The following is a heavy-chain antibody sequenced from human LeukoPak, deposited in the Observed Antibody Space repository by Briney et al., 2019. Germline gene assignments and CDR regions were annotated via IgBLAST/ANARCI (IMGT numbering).Heavy chain of an antibody. CDR2: IKQDGSEK. CDR3: ARDAGMVTARYYFDY. J-gene: IGHJ4*02. V-gene: IGHV3-7*01. D-gene: IGHD2-21*02. Sequence: GGSLRLSCAASGFTFSSYWMSWVRQAPGKGLEWVANIKQDGSEKYYVDSVKGRFTISRDNAKNSLYLQMNSLRAEDTAVYYCARDAGMVTARYYFDYWGQGTLVTVSS. CDR1: GFTFSSYW.